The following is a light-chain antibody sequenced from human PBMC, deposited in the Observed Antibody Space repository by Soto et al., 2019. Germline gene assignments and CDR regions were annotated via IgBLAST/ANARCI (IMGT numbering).Light chain of an antibody. J-gene: IGKJ4*01. CDR3: QTYNSARVT. CDR1: KGISNF. Sequence: DIQMTQSPSSLSASVGDRVTITCRASKGISNFLAWYQQNAGKSPKLLIYAASNLQSGVPSRFSGSGSGTDFSLTISSLQPEDVATYYCQTYNSARVTFGGGTKVEI. V-gene: IGKV1-27*01. CDR2: AAS.